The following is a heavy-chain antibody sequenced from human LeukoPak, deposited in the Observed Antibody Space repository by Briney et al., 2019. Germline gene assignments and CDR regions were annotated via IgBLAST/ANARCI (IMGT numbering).Heavy chain of an antibody. CDR2: IYYSGRT. V-gene: IGHV4-59*01. J-gene: IGHJ6*03. CDR1: GGSISSNY. D-gene: IGHD3-3*01. Sequence: PSETLSLTCTISGGSISSNYWCWIRQPPGKGLEWIGYIYYSGRTKNNPSLKSRVTISVDTSKNQFSLKLSSVTAADTAVYYCASGPDFYMDVWGKGTTVTVSS. CDR3: ASGPDFYMDV.